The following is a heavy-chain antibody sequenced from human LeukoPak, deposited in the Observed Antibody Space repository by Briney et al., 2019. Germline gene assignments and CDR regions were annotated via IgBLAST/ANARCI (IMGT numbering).Heavy chain of an antibody. D-gene: IGHD3-16*02. CDR3: ARGRNYDYVWGSYRYTLYFDY. CDR2: MNPNSGNT. J-gene: IGHJ4*02. Sequence: ASVKVSCKASGYTFTSYDINWVRQATGQGLEWMGWMNPNSGNTGYAQKFQGRVTMTRNTSISTACMELSSLRSGDTAVYYCARGRNYDYVWGSYRYTLYFDYWGQGTLVTVSS. CDR1: GYTFTSYD. V-gene: IGHV1-8*01.